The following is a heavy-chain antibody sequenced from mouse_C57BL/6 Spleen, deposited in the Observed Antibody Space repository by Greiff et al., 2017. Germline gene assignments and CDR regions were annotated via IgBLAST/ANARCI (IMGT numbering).Heavy chain of an antibody. J-gene: IGHJ2*01. CDR2: ISDGGSYT. V-gene: IGHV5-4*03. Sequence: EVKLVESGGGLVKPGGSLKLSCAASGFTFSSYAMSWVRQTPEKRLEWVATISDGGSYTYYPDNVKGRFTISRDNAKNNLYLQMSHLKSEDTAMYYCARYGMITPYYFDYWGQGTTLTVSS. CDR1: GFTFSSYA. D-gene: IGHD2-4*01. CDR3: ARYGMITPYYFDY.